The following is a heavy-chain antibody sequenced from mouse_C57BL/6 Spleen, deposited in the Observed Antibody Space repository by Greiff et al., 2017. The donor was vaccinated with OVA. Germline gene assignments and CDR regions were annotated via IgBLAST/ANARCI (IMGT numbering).Heavy chain of an antibody. CDR2: IYPSDSET. V-gene: IGHV1-61*01. CDR3: ARGFGITTVGYFDV. D-gene: IGHD1-1*01. J-gene: IGHJ1*03. CDR1: GYTFTSYW. Sequence: QVQLQQPGAELVRPGSSVKLSCKASGYTFTSYWMDWVKQRPGQGLEWIGNIYPSDSETHYNQKFKDKATLTVDKSSSTAYMQLSSLTSEDSAVYYGARGFGITTVGYFDVWGTGTTVTVSS.